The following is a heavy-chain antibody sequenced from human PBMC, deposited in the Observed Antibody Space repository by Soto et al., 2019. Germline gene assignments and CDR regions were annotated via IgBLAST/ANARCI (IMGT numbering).Heavy chain of an antibody. CDR1: GFTFSNAW. D-gene: IGHD3-3*01. CDR2: IKSKTDGGTK. J-gene: IGHJ4*02. Sequence: GGSLRLSCAASGFTFSNAWMSWVRQAPGKGLEWVGRIKSKTDGGTKDYAAPVKGRFTITRDDSKNTLYLQMNSLKTEDTAVYYCTTEGPYYDFWSGSLAPMDGYWGQGTLVTVSS. CDR3: TTEGPYYDFWSGSLAPMDGY. V-gene: IGHV3-15*01.